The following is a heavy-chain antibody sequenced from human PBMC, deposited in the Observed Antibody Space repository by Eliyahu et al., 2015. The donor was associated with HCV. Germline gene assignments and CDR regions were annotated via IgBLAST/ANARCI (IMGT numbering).Heavy chain of an antibody. J-gene: IGHJ4*02. D-gene: IGHD5-12*01. CDR3: AARGYSGYDLAY. CDR2: IVVGSGNT. CDR1: GFTFTSSA. V-gene: IGHV1-58*01. Sequence: QMQLVQSGPEVKKPGTXVKVSCKASGFTFTSSAVQWVRQARGQRLEWIGWIVVGSGNTNYAQKFQERVTITRDMSTSTAYMELSSLRSEDTAVYYCAARGYSGYDLAYWGQGTLVTVSS.